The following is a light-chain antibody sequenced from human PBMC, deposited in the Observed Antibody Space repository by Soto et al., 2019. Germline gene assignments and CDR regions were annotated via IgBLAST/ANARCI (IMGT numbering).Light chain of an antibody. CDR1: SSDVGTYNY. Sequence: QSALTQPASVSGSPGQSITISCTGTSSDVGTYNYVSWYQLHPDKAPKLMIYGVSNRPSGVSNRFSGSKSDNTASLTISGLQADDEADYYCISYTTSSTLVFGTGTKLTVL. CDR2: GVS. J-gene: IGLJ1*01. CDR3: ISYTTSSTLV. V-gene: IGLV2-14*01.